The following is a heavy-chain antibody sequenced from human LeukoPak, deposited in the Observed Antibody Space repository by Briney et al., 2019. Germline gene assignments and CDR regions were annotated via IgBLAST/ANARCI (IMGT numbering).Heavy chain of an antibody. CDR2: IKSKTDGGTT. CDR3: TTDLGCSGGSCYGLLFDY. CDR1: GFTFSNAW. Sequence: GGSLRLSCAASGFTFSNAWMSWVRQAPGKGLEWVGRIKSKTDGGTTDCAAPVKGRFTISRDDSKNTLYLQMNSLKTEDTAVYYCTTDLGCSGGSCYGLLFDYWGQGTLVTVSS. V-gene: IGHV3-15*01. D-gene: IGHD2-15*01. J-gene: IGHJ4*02.